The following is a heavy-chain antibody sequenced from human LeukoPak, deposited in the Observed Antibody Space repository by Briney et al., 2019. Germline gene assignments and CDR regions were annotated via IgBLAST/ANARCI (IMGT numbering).Heavy chain of an antibody. CDR2: IFYGGST. V-gene: IGHV4-59*01. CDR3: ARGNGYNYY. D-gene: IGHD5-24*01. CDR1: SASISSYY. J-gene: IGHJ4*02. Sequence: SETLSLTCTVSSASISSYYWSWIRQPPGKGLEWIGYIFYGGSTNYNPSLKSRVTISIDTSKNQFPLKLNSVTAADTAVYYCARGNGYNYYWGQGTLVTVSS.